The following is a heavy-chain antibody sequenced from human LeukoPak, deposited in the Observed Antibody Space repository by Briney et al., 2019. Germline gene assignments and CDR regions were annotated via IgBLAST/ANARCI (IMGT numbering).Heavy chain of an antibody. Sequence: GGSLRLSCAASGFTFSNYDMHWVRQAPGKGLEWVAVISYAGNNKYYADSVKGRFTISRDNSENTLFLQMNSLRAEDTAVYYCARDLATVTYNFDYWGQGTLVTVSS. CDR2: ISYAGNNK. CDR3: ARDLATVTYNFDY. V-gene: IGHV3-30*04. J-gene: IGHJ4*02. CDR1: GFTFSNYD. D-gene: IGHD4-17*01.